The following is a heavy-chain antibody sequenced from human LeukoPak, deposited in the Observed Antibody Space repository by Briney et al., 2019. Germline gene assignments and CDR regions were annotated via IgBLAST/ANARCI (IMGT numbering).Heavy chain of an antibody. CDR2: IYSGGST. CDR1: GFTVSSNY. D-gene: IGHD2-21*02. Sequence: PGGSLRLSCAAPGFTVSSNYMSWVRQAPGKGLECVSVIYSGGSTYYADCVKGRFTISRDNSKNTLYLQMNSLRAEDTAVYYCARAAREYCGGDCYPYYYYYYMDVWGKGTTVTVSS. CDR3: ARAAREYCGGDCYPYYYYYYMDV. J-gene: IGHJ6*03. V-gene: IGHV3-53*01.